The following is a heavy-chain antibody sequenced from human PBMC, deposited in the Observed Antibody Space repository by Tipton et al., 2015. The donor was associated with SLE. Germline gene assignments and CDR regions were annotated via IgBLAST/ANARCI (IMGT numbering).Heavy chain of an antibody. D-gene: IGHD6-13*01. CDR3: ARTIGSWYVGYFDY. Sequence: TLSLTCTVSGGSISSSSYYWGWIRQPPGKGLEWIGSIYYSGSTYYNPSLKSRVTISVDTSKNQFSLKLSSVTAADTAVYYCARTIGSWYVGYFDYWGQGALVTVSS. V-gene: IGHV4-39*01. J-gene: IGHJ4*02. CDR2: IYYSGST. CDR1: GGSISSSSYY.